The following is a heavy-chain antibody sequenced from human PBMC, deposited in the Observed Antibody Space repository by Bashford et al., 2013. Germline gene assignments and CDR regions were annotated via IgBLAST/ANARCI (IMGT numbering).Heavy chain of an antibody. CDR3: ARSRGETSEADY. CDR1: GGSFSGYY. J-gene: IGHJ4*02. D-gene: IGHD2-21*01. Sequence: SETLSLTCAVYGGSFSGYYWSWIRQPPGKGLEWIGEINHSGSTNYNPSLKSRVTISVDTSKNQFSLKLSSVTAADTAVYYCARSRGETSEADYWGPGNPGHRLL. V-gene: IGHV4-34*01. CDR2: INHSGST.